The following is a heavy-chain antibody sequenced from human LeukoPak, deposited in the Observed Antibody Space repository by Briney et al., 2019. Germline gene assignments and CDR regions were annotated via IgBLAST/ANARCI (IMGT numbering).Heavy chain of an antibody. CDR2: IYSGGST. CDR1: GFTVGSNY. V-gene: IGHV3-66*01. CDR3: ARDRDIVVVPAARSHDAFDI. J-gene: IGHJ3*02. Sequence: GGSLRLSCAASGFTVGSNYMSWVRQAPGKGLEWVSVIYSGGSTYYADSVKGRFTISRDNSKNTLYLQMNSLRAEDTAVYYCARDRDIVVVPAARSHDAFDIWGQGTMVTVSS. D-gene: IGHD2-2*01.